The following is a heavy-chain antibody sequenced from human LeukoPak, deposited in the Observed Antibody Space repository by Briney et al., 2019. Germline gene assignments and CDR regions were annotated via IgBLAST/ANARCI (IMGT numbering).Heavy chain of an antibody. D-gene: IGHD5-12*01. V-gene: IGHV3-9*01. CDR2: ISWNSGSI. J-gene: IGHJ4*02. Sequence: GRSLRLSCAASGFTFDDYAMHWVRQAPGKGLEWVSGISWNSGSIGYADSVKGRFTISRDNAKNSLYLQMNSLRAEDTAVYYCARGDEYSGYDYADYWGQGTLVTVSS. CDR1: GFTFDDYA. CDR3: ARGDEYSGYDYADY.